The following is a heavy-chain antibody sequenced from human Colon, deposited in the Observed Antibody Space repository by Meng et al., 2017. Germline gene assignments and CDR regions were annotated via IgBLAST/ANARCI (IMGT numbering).Heavy chain of an antibody. CDR1: GGSMSGYY. Sequence: VQLQEAGPGLVKPSETLFLTCTASGGSMSGYYWNWIRQPAGKGLEGIGHIYSSGRTNYNPSLKSRVTISVDSSKNQFSLNLTSVTAADTAVYFCARVQRFCTGGICSNWFDPWGQGTLVTVSS. D-gene: IGHD2-15*01. CDR3: ARVQRFCTGGICSNWFDP. J-gene: IGHJ5*02. V-gene: IGHV4-4*07. CDR2: IYSSGRT.